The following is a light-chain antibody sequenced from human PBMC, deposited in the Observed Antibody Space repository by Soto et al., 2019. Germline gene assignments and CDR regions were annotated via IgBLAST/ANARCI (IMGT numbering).Light chain of an antibody. J-gene: IGKJ3*01. CDR2: DAS. CDR3: QQYSTDPFT. CDR1: RSITNW. Sequence: DIQMTQSPSTLSASVGDRVTLTCRASRSITNWLAWFQQKPGKAPKLLIYDASNLESGVPSRFSGSGSGTEFTLSISSLQPDDFGTYYCQQYSTDPFTFGPGTIVALK. V-gene: IGKV1-5*01.